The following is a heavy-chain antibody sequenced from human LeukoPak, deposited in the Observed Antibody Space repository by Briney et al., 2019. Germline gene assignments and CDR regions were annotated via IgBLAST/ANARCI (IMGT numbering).Heavy chain of an antibody. J-gene: IGHJ4*02. CDR3: ARDFQFGDYFDY. Sequence: GGSLRLSCAASGFTFSSYVMHWVRQAPGKGLEWVSNINSGSNYIYYADSVKGRFTISRDNAKQSVFLEMNSLRAEDTGVYYCARDFQFGDYFDYWGQGTLVTVSS. V-gene: IGHV3-21*01. CDR1: GFTFSSYV. D-gene: IGHD3-10*01. CDR2: INSGSNYI.